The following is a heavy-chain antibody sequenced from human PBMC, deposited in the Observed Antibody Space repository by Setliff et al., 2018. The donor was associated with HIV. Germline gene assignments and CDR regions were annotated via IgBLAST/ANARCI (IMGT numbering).Heavy chain of an antibody. V-gene: IGHV3-23*01. J-gene: IGHJ5*02. CDR3: AKDYTPTFWEYNWFDL. CDR2: ISGSGDST. CDR1: GFTFSSYA. D-gene: IGHD3-3*01. Sequence: PGGSLRLSCAASGFTFSSYAMTWVRQAPGKGLEWVSGISGSGDSTYYAESVKGRFTISRDNSKNTMFLQMNNLRAEDTAFYYCAKDYTPTFWEYNWFDLWGQGTLVTVSS.